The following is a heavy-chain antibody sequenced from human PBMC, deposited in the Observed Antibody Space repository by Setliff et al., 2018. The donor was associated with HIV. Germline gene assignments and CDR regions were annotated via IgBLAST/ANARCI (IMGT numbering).Heavy chain of an antibody. J-gene: IGHJ4*02. V-gene: IGHV4-61*09. Sequence: SETLSLTCTVSGGSISSGSYYWSWIRQPAGKGLEWIGHIYTSGSTNYNPSLKSRVTISVHTSKNQFSLKLSSVTAADTAVYYCARLEKEFTFGGIIVTYYFDYWGQGTLVTVS. CDR1: GGSISSGSYY. CDR2: IYTSGST. D-gene: IGHD3-16*02. CDR3: ARLEKEFTFGGIIVTYYFDY.